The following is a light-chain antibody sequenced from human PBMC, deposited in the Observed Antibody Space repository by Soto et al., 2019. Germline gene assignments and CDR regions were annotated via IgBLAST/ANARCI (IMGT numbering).Light chain of an antibody. V-gene: IGLV2-14*01. CDR2: NVS. Sequence: QSVLNQPASVSGSPGQSITIFCTGTSSDVGGHNSVSWYQQHPGKAPKLMIYNVSNRPSGVSNRFSGSKSGNTASLTISGLLAEDEADYYCTSYTSSSTYVFGAGTKVTVL. CDR3: TSYTSSSTYV. J-gene: IGLJ1*01. CDR1: SSDVGGHNS.